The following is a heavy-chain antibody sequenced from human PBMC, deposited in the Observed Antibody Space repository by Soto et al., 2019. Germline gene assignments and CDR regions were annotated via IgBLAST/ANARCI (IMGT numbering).Heavy chain of an antibody. CDR2: TYYGASS. V-gene: IGHV4-38-2*01. D-gene: IGHD6-13*01. J-gene: IGHJ4*02. CDR1: GYSISSGYY. Sequence: RSLTCAVSGYSISSGYYWGWIRQPPGKGLEWLGTTYYGASSYYNPSLRSRITILLDASTNQLSLKLSSVTAADTAVYFCVRVAGSASWYETDSWGQGILVTSPQ. CDR3: VRVAGSASWYETDS.